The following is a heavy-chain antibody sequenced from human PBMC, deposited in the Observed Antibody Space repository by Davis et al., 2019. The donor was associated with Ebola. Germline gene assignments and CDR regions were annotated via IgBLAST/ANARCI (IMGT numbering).Heavy chain of an antibody. CDR3: ARGNYGDYIVLYYYNMDV. J-gene: IGHJ6*02. CDR2: IYYSGST. Sequence: SETLSLTCTVSGGSISSYYWSWIRQPPGKGLEWIGSIYYSGSTNYNPSLKSRVTISVDTSKNQFSLKLSSVTAADTAVYYCARGNYGDYIVLYYYNMDVWGQGTTVTVSS. V-gene: IGHV4-59*01. D-gene: IGHD4-17*01. CDR1: GGSISSYY.